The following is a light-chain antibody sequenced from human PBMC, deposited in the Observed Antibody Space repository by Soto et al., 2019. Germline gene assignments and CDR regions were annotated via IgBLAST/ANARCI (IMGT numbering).Light chain of an antibody. CDR3: QQLKSYPIT. CDR1: QGISSY. V-gene: IGKV1-9*01. CDR2: AAS. Sequence: IQMTQSPSTLPASLGDIVTITCRASQGISSYLAWYQQKPGKAPKLLIYAASTLQSGVPSRFSGSASGTEFTLTISSLQPEDFATYYCQQLKSYPITFGQGTRLEIK. J-gene: IGKJ5*01.